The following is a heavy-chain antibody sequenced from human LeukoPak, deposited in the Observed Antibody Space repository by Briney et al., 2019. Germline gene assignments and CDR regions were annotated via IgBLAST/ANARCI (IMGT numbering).Heavy chain of an antibody. CDR1: GYTFTSYG. CDR2: ISAYNGNT. CDR3: ARDRGYYCDSRGFDY. D-gene: IGHD3-22*01. Sequence: ASVKVSCKASGYTFTSYGISWVRQAPGQGLEWMGWISAYNGNTNYAQKLQGRVTMTTDTSTSTAYMELRSLRSDDTAVYYCARDRGYYCDSRGFDYWGQGTLVTVSS. J-gene: IGHJ4*02. V-gene: IGHV1-18*01.